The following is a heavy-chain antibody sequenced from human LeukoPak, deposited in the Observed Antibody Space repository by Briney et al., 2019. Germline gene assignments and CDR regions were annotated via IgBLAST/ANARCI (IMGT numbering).Heavy chain of an antibody. Sequence: GESLKISCKGSGYSFTSYWIGWVRQMPGKGLEWMGIIYPGDSDTRYSPSFQGQVTISADKSISTAYLQWSSLKASDTAMYYCARQARNYYDSSGYQTDWGQGTLVTVSS. J-gene: IGHJ4*02. V-gene: IGHV5-51*01. CDR3: ARQARNYYDSSGYQTD. CDR2: IYPGDSDT. CDR1: GYSFTSYW. D-gene: IGHD3-22*01.